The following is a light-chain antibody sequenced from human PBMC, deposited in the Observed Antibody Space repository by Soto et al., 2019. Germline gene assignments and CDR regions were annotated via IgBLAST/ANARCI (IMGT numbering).Light chain of an antibody. CDR2: EGS. J-gene: IGLJ3*02. V-gene: IGLV2-23*01. CDR1: SSDVGSSNL. Sequence: QSALTQPVSVSGSPGQSITISCTGTSSDVGSSNLVSWYQQHPGKAPKLMIYEGSERPSGVSDRFSGSKTGNTASLTISGLQAEDEGDYYCCSYAGSSTWVFGGGTKLTVL. CDR3: CSYAGSSTWV.